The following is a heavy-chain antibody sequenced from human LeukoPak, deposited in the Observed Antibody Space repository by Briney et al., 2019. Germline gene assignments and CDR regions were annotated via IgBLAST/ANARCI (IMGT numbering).Heavy chain of an antibody. J-gene: IGHJ4*02. CDR3: ARGGGRVVVPAALFDS. V-gene: IGHV4-31*03. CDR1: GGSISSGGYY. D-gene: IGHD2-2*01. CDR2: IYYSVST. Sequence: MASETLSLTCTVSGGSISSGGYYWSWIRQHPGKGLEWIGYIYYSVSTYYNPSLKSRVTISVDTSKNQFSLKLSSVTAADTAVYYCARGGGRVVVPAALFDSWGQGTLVTVSS.